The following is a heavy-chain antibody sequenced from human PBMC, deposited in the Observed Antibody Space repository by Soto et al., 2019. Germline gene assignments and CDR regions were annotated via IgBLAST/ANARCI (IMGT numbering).Heavy chain of an antibody. CDR1: GGSISSYY. CDR2: IYYSGST. D-gene: IGHD3-9*01. CDR3: ARALILTGYYIHDAFDI. J-gene: IGHJ3*02. Sequence: TLSLTWTVSGGSISSYYWSWIRQPPGKGLEWIGYIYYSGSTNYNPSLKSRVTISVDTSKNQFSLKLSSVTAADTAVYYCARALILTGYYIHDAFDIWGQGTMVTVSS. V-gene: IGHV4-59*01.